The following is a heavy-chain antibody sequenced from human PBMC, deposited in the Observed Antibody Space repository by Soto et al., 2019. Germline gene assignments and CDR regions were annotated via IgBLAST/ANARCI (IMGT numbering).Heavy chain of an antibody. J-gene: IGHJ4*01. D-gene: IGHD4-17*01. CDR3: ARHDYGDDFSY. V-gene: IGHV4-39*01. CDR2: IFSTGTT. Sequence: SETLSLTCTVSGDSISSSTYYWGWIRRPPGKGLEWIATIFSTGTTHYNPSLRSRVTISVDTSKNQFSLTVRSVTAADTAAHYCARHDYGDDFSYWRHGSQVTVSS. CDR1: GDSISSSTYY.